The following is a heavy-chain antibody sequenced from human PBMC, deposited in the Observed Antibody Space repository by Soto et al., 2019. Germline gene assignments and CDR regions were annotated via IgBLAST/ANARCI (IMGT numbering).Heavy chain of an antibody. D-gene: IGHD3-16*01. J-gene: IGHJ4*02. CDR2: IFWDDDK. CDR3: AHRAAWGSFDY. Sequence: QITLQESGPTLVKPTQTLTLTCTFSGFSLSTSGVGVGWIRQPPGKALEWLTLIFWDDDKHYSPSLKSRLTITQDTSKHQVVLTVTNMDTVDTATYYCAHRAAWGSFDYWGQGTLVTVSS. CDR1: GFSLSTSGVG. V-gene: IGHV2-5*02.